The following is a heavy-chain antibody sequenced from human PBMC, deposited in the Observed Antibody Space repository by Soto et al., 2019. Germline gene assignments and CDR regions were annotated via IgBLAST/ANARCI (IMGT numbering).Heavy chain of an antibody. CDR2: ISYDGSNK. J-gene: IGHJ3*02. Sequence: QVQLVESGGGVVQPGRSLRLSCAASGFTFSSYAMHWVRQAPGKGLEWVAVISYDGSNKYYADSVKGRFTISRDNSKNTLYLQMNSLRAEDTAVYYCAREDIVATMGLSAFDIWGQGTMVTVSS. D-gene: IGHD5-12*01. CDR1: GFTFSSYA. CDR3: AREDIVATMGLSAFDI. V-gene: IGHV3-30-3*01.